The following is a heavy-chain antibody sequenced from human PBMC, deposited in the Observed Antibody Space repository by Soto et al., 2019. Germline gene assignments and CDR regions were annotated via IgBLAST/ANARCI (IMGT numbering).Heavy chain of an antibody. J-gene: IGHJ4*02. V-gene: IGHV1-58*01. CDR1: GFTFTSSA. CDR3: AADRTSCGGDCYVD. CDR2: IVVGSGNT. D-gene: IGHD2-21*02. Sequence: QMQLVQSGPEVKKPGTSVKVSCKASGFTFTSSAAQWVRQARGQRLEWIGWIVVGSGNTNYAQKFQERVTITRDMSTSTVYMELSSLRSEDTAVYYCAADRTSCGGDCYVDWGQGTLVTVSS.